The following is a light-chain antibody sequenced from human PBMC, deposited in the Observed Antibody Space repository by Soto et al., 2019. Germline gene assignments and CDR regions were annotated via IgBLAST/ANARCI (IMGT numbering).Light chain of an antibody. J-gene: IGKJ1*01. CDR2: GGY. V-gene: IGKV3-20*01. CDR1: QSVSSSN. CDR3: QHYGDSPWT. Sequence: EIVLTQSPGTLSLSPGERATLSCRASQSVSSSNLAWYQQKRGQSPRVIIYGGYTRAASIQDRFSGSGSGPHFTLTISRLEPEDFAVYFCQHYGDSPWTFGQGTKVEIK.